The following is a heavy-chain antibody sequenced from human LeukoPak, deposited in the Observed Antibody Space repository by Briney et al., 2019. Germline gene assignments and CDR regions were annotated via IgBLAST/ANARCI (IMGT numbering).Heavy chain of an antibody. J-gene: IGHJ4*02. Sequence: SETLSLTCTVSGYSISSGYYCVWIRQAPGKGVEWIGSLHHSGKTYYNPSLKSRVTISLDTPEIQFSLKLTSMTAADTAVYYCARGRLDGSYYFDYWGQGTLVAVSS. CDR2: LHHSGKT. CDR3: ARGRLDGSYYFDY. V-gene: IGHV4-38-2*02. D-gene: IGHD2-15*01. CDR1: GYSISSGYY.